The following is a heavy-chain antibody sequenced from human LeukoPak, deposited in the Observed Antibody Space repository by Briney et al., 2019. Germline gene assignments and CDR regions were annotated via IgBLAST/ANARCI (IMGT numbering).Heavy chain of an antibody. J-gene: IGHJ6*02. CDR1: GGSFSGYY. CDR3: ARVKYDFWSGSNMDV. Sequence: SETLSLTCAVYGGSFSGYYWSWIRQPPGKGLEWIGEINHSGSTNYHPSLKSRVTISVDTSKNQFSLKLSSVTAADTAVYYCARVKYDFWSGSNMDVWGQGTTVTVSS. V-gene: IGHV4-34*01. CDR2: INHSGST. D-gene: IGHD3-3*01.